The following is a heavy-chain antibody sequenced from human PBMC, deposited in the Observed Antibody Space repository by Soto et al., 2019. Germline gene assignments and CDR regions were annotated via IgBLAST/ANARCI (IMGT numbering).Heavy chain of an antibody. CDR1: GGSFSGYY. CDR3: ARGLGLYYFDY. V-gene: IGHV4-34*01. CDR2: INHSGST. Sequence: SETLSLTCAVYGGSFSGYYWSWIRQPPGKGLEWIGEINHSGSTNYNPSLKSRVTITRDTSASTAYMELSSLRSEDTAVYYCARGLGLYYFDYWGQGTLVTVSS. D-gene: IGHD1-26*01. J-gene: IGHJ4*02.